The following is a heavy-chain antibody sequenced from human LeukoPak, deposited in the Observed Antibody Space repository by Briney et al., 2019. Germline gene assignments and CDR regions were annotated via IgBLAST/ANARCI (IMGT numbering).Heavy chain of an antibody. J-gene: IGHJ3*02. CDR1: GGSSSGYY. Sequence: SETLSLTCAVYGGSSSGYYWSWIRQPPGKGLEWIGEINHSGSTNYNPSLKSRVTISVDTSKNQFSLKLSSVTAADTAVYYCARGTRKRPSAFDIWGQGTMVTVSS. CDR2: INHSGST. CDR3: ARGTRKRPSAFDI. V-gene: IGHV4-34*01. D-gene: IGHD2-2*01.